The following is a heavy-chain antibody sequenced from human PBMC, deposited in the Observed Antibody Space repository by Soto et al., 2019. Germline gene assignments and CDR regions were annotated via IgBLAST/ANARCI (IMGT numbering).Heavy chain of an antibody. J-gene: IGHJ4*02. V-gene: IGHV3-23*01. CDR3: AKGAASRWYGGQFDC. CDR1: GFTFNTYA. D-gene: IGHD6-13*01. Sequence: EVQLLESGGGLVQPGGSLRLSCAASGFTFNTYAMNWVRQAPGKGLEWVSAISGSGGSTYYADSVKGRFTISRDNSKNTLYLQMNSLRAEDTAVYYCAKGAASRWYGGQFDCWGQGTQVTVSS. CDR2: ISGSGGST.